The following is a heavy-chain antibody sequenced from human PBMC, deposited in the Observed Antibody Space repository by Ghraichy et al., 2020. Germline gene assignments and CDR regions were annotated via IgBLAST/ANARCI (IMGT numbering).Heavy chain of an antibody. CDR1: GFTFSTYT. D-gene: IGHD3-3*01. CDR3: ARDLYDFWSGYPGTFDI. CDR2: ISGSGTST. J-gene: IGHJ3*02. Sequence: GGSLRLSCAASGFTFSTYTMNWVRQAPGKGPEWVASISGSGTSTKYADSAKGRFSISRDNFNNTLFLQMNSLRVEDTAVYYCARDLYDFWSGYPGTFDIWGQGTFITVS. V-gene: IGHV3-23*01.